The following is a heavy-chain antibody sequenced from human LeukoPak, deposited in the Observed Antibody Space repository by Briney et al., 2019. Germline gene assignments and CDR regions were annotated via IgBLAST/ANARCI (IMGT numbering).Heavy chain of an antibody. CDR1: GGTFSSYA. J-gene: IGHJ1*01. CDR2: IIPIFGTA. Sequence: SVKVSCKASGGTFSSYAISWVRQAPGQGLEWMGGIIPIFGTANYAQKFQDRVTITADESTSTAYMELSSLRSEDTAVYYCARDPYSSPAEYFQHWGQGTLVTVSS. D-gene: IGHD6-13*01. CDR3: ARDPYSSPAEYFQH. V-gene: IGHV1-69*13.